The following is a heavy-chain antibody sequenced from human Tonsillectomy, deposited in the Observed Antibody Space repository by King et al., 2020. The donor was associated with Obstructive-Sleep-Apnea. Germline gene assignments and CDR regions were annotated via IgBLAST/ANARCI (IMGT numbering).Heavy chain of an antibody. CDR2: IYYSGST. CDR1: GGFISSDY. V-gene: IGHV4-59*01. D-gene: IGHD2-15*01. J-gene: IGHJ6*02. Sequence: QLQESGPGLVKPSETLSLTCSVSGGFISSDYCSWIRQPPGKGLEWIGYIYYSGSTNYNPSLKCRFTISLDTSKNQFSLKLISVTAADTAVYYCARTPIWWQADAYYYGMDVWGQGTTVTVSS. CDR3: ARTPIWWQADAYYYGMDV.